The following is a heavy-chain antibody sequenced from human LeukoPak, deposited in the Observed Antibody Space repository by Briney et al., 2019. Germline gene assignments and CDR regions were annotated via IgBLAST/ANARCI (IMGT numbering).Heavy chain of an antibody. Sequence: GGSLRLSCAASGFTFSSYGMHWVRQAPGKGLEWVAFIRYDGSNKYYADSVKGRFTISRDNSKNTLYLQMNSLRAEDTAVYYCAKETSVRFGAPEIYFDYWGQGTLVTVSS. CDR1: GFTFSSYG. J-gene: IGHJ4*02. D-gene: IGHD3-10*01. V-gene: IGHV3-30*02. CDR2: IRYDGSNK. CDR3: AKETSVRFGAPEIYFDY.